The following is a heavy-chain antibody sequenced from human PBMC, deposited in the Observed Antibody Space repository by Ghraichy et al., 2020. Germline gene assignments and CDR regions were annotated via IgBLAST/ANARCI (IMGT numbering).Heavy chain of an antibody. CDR2: IYWDGDK. CDR1: GFSLSSTGVA. Sequence: SGPTLVKPTQTLTLTCTFSGFSLSSTGVAVGWVRQPPGKALEWLTLIYWDGDKRYRPSLKTRLTIAKDTSKNQVVLTMTDMDSVDTGTYYCAHIMIRGITYYFDYWGQGKLVIVFS. V-gene: IGHV2-5*02. CDR3: AHIMIRGITYYFDY. D-gene: IGHD3-10*01. J-gene: IGHJ4*02.